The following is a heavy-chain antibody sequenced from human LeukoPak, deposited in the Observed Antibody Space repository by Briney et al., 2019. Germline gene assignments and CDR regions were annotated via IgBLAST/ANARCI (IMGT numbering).Heavy chain of an antibody. CDR3: ARDPHSRIFGVVVDY. D-gene: IGHD3-3*01. J-gene: IGHJ4*02. CDR2: VNYDGSST. Sequence: GGSLRLSCAASGFTFSGNWMHWVRQAPGKGLVWVSRVNYDGSSTSYADSVKGRFTISRDNAKNTLYLQMNSLRAEDTAVYYCARDPHSRIFGVVVDYWGQGTLVTVSS. CDR1: GFTFSGNW. V-gene: IGHV3-74*01.